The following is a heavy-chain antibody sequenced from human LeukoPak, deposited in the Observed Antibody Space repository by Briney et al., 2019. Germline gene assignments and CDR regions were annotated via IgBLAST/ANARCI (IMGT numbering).Heavy chain of an antibody. J-gene: IGHJ4*02. V-gene: IGHV1-18*01. CDR1: GYTFTSYG. CDR3: ARHRYSSGRGPFDY. Sequence: ASVKVSCKASGYTFTSYGIRWVRQAPGQGLEWMGWISAYNGNTNYAQKLQGRVTMTTDTSASAAYMELSSLRSEDTAVYYCARHRYSSGRGPFDYWGQGTLVTVSS. CDR2: ISAYNGNT. D-gene: IGHD6-19*01.